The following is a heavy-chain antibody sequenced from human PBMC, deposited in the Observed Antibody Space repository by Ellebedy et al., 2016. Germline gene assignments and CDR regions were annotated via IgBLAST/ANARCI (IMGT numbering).Heavy chain of an antibody. J-gene: IGHJ6*02. CDR2: IWYDGSNK. V-gene: IGHV3-33*01. CDR3: ARDRAPEDMDV. CDR1: GFTFSSYG. D-gene: IGHD1-14*01. Sequence: GESLKISXAASGFTFSSYGMHWVRQAPGKGLEWVAVIWYDGSNKYYADSVKGRFTISRDNSKNTLYLQMNSLRAEDTAVYYCARDRAPEDMDVWGQGTTVTVSS.